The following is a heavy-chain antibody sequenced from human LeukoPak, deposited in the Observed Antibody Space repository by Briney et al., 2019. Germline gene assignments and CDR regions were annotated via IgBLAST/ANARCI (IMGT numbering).Heavy chain of an antibody. CDR2: IIPIFGTA. CDR1: GGTFSSYA. J-gene: IGHJ4*02. Sequence: SVKVSCKASGGTFSSYAISWVRQAPGQGLEWMGRIIPIFGTANYAQKFQGRVTITTDESTSTAYMELSSLRSEDTAVYYCARTGSIAAAGTMTYFDYWGQGTLVTVSS. CDR3: ARTGSIAAAGTMTYFDY. V-gene: IGHV1-69*05. D-gene: IGHD6-13*01.